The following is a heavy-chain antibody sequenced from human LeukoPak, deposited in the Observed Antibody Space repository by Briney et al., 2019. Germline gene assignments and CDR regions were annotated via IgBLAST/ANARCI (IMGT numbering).Heavy chain of an antibody. V-gene: IGHV1-69*13. CDR3: ARSIMIVVVSHFDY. Sequence: SVKVSCNASGGTFSSYAISWVRQAPGQGLEWMGGIIPIFGTANYAQKFQGRVTITADESTSTAYMELSSLRSEDTAVYYCARSIMIVVVSHFDYWGQGTLVTVSS. D-gene: IGHD3-22*01. CDR2: IIPIFGTA. J-gene: IGHJ4*02. CDR1: GGTFSSYA.